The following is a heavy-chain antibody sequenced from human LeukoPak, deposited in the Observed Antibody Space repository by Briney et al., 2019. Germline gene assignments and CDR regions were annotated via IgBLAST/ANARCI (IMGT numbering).Heavy chain of an antibody. CDR3: ARVQSPYTMVRGVSFDY. D-gene: IGHD3-10*01. V-gene: IGHV4-39*07. CDR2: IYYSGST. CDR1: GGSISSSSYY. J-gene: IGHJ4*02. Sequence: SETLSLTCTVSGGSISSSSYYWGWIRQPPGKGLEWIGSIYYSGSTYYNPSLKSRVTISVDTSKNRFSLKLSSVTAADTAVYYCARVQSPYTMVRGVSFDYWGQGTLVTVSS.